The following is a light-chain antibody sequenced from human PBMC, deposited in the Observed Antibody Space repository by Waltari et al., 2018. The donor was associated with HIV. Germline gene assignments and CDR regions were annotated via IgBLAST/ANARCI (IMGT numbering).Light chain of an antibody. J-gene: IGLJ3*02. V-gene: IGLV1-47*01. CDR2: RNN. Sequence: QSVLTQPPSTSGTPGQRVTISCSGSSSNIGSNYVYWYQQLPGTAPKLLIYRNNQRPSGVPDRFSGSKSGTSASLAISGLRSEDEADYYCAARDDSWVFGGGTKLTVL. CDR1: SSNIGSNY. CDR3: AARDDSWV.